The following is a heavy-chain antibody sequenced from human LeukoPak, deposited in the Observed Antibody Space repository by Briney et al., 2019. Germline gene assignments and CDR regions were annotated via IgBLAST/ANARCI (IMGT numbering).Heavy chain of an antibody. V-gene: IGHV4-34*01. Sequence: SETLSLTCAVYGGSFSGYYWSWIRQPPGKGLEWIGEIDHSGATNYNPSLKSRVTISVDTSKNQFSLKLSSVTAADTAVYYCARVYYDSSGDSAFDIWGQGTMVTVSS. CDR3: ARVYYDSSGDSAFDI. CDR1: GGSFSGYY. CDR2: IDHSGAT. J-gene: IGHJ3*02. D-gene: IGHD3-22*01.